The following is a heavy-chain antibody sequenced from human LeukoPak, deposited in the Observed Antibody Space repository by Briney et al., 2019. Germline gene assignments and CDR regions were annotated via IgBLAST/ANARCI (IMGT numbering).Heavy chain of an antibody. CDR2: INHSGST. CDR3: ARGRNFWSGYLSAGREYYFDY. V-gene: IGHV4-34*01. Sequence: SETLSLTCAVYGGSFSGYYWSWIRQPPGKGLEWIGEINHSGSTNYNPSLNSRITISVDPSKNQFSLKLSSVTAADTAVYYCARGRNFWSGYLSAGREYYFDYWGQGTLVTVSS. J-gene: IGHJ4*02. D-gene: IGHD3-3*01. CDR1: GGSFSGYY.